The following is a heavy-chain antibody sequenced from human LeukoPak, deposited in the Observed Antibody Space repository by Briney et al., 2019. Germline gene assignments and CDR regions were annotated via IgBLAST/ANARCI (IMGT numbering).Heavy chain of an antibody. CDR3: ARGITMAN. V-gene: IGHV3-7*04. D-gene: IGHD3-10*01. CDR1: GFTFSNYW. Sequence: GGSLRLSCAASGFTFSNYWMTWVRQAPGKGLEWAANIKQDGSERDYVDSVKGRFTISRDDAKNSLYLQMNSLRAEDTAVYYCARGITMANWGQETLVTVSS. CDR2: IKQDGSER. J-gene: IGHJ4*02.